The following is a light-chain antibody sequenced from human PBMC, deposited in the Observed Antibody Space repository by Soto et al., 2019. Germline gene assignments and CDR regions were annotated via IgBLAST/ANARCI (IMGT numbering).Light chain of an antibody. CDR1: QSISSN. V-gene: IGKV3-15*01. Sequence: PLSCWASQSISSNLAWFQQKPGQAPRLLIYGASIRATGIPARFSGSGSGTEFTLTISSLQSEDFAVYYCQQYNQWPITFGGGTKVEIK. CDR2: GAS. J-gene: IGKJ4*01. CDR3: QQYNQWPIT.